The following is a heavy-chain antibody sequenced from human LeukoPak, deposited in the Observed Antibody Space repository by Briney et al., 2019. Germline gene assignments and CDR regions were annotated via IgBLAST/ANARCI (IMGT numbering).Heavy chain of an antibody. D-gene: IGHD1-14*01. CDR3: ARRPGN. Sequence: GGSLRLSCVASGFAVGSNYMSWVRQAPGKGLEWVSLIYSGGAIRYADSVKGRFTISRDNSKNTLFLQMNDLTVEDTARYYCARRPGNWGQGILVTVSS. CDR2: IYSGGAI. J-gene: IGHJ4*02. V-gene: IGHV3-53*01. CDR1: GFAVGSNY.